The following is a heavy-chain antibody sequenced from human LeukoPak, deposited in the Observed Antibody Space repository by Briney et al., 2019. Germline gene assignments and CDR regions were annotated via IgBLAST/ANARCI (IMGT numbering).Heavy chain of an antibody. V-gene: IGHV3-7*01. D-gene: IGHD3-10*01. CDR2: IKQDGSGK. CDR3: ARGQNNQLLWFRESPLRY. CDR1: GFTFRSYW. J-gene: IGHJ4*02. Sequence: GGSLRLSCAASGFTFRSYWMSWVRQAPGKGLEWVATIKQDGSGKYYVDSVKGRFTISRDNAKNSLYLQMNSLRDEDTAVYYCARGQNNQLLWFRESPLRYWGQGTLVTVSS.